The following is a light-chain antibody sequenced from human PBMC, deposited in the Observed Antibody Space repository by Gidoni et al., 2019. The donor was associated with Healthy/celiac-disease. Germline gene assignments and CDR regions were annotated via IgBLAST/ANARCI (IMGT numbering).Light chain of an antibody. J-gene: IGLJ3*02. CDR1: SSDVGGYNY. Sequence: QSALTQPASVSGSPGQSITISCTGTSSDVGGYNYVSWYQQHPGKAPKLMIYDVSNRPSGVSNRFSGSKSGNTASLTISGLPDYYCSSYTSSSSWVFGGGTKLTVL. CDR3: SSYTSSSSWV. V-gene: IGLV2-14*01. CDR2: DVS.